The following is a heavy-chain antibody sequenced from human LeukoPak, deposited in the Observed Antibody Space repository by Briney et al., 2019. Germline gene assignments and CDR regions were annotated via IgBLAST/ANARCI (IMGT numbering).Heavy chain of an antibody. Sequence: PGGSLRLSCAASGFTFSSYSMNWVRQAPGKGLEWVSSISSSSSYIYYADSVKGRFTISRDNAKNSLYLQMNSLRAEDTAVYYCARDHSTKRGYYYYYMDVWGKGTTVTVSS. CDR1: GFTFSSYS. D-gene: IGHD6-13*01. V-gene: IGHV3-21*01. CDR3: ARDHSTKRGYYYYYMDV. CDR2: ISSSSSYI. J-gene: IGHJ6*03.